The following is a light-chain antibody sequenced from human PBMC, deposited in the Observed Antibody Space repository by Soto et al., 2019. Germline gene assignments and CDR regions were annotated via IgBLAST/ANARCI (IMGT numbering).Light chain of an antibody. J-gene: IGKJ4*02. CDR3: QQRSNWPLT. V-gene: IGKV3-11*01. Sequence: EIGLTKSPATLSLSPGERAKLYCRASQTVSSYLAWYQQKPAQAPRIVIYDASNMATGIPARFSGSGSGTDFTLTISSLEPEDFAVYYCQQRSNWPLTFGGGTKVDIK. CDR1: QTVSSY. CDR2: DAS.